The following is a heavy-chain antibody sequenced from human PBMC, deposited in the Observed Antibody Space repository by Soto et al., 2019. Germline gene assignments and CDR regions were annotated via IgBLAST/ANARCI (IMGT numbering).Heavy chain of an antibody. D-gene: IGHD3-22*01. CDR1: GFTFNSYS. V-gene: IGHV3-21*01. Sequence: SLRLSCAVSGFTFNSYSMNWVRQAPGKGLEWVSSISSFSNYMYYTDSVKGRFTISRDNARNSLYLQMNSLRAEDTAVYYCARDQLYYNDISGRPLNAFDVWGQGTMVTVSS. CDR3: ARDQLYYNDISGRPLNAFDV. J-gene: IGHJ3*01. CDR2: ISSFSNYM.